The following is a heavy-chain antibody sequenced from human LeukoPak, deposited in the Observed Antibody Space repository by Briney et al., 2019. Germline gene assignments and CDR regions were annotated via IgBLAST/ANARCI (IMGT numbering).Heavy chain of an antibody. D-gene: IGHD3-3*01. J-gene: IGHJ4*02. Sequence: GGSLRLSCAASGFTFSSYSMNWVRQAPGKGLEWVSSISSSSSYIYYADSVKGRFTISRDNAKNSLYLRMNSLRAEDTAVYYCARAYDFWSGYADYWGQGTLVTVSS. CDR2: ISSSSSYI. CDR1: GFTFSSYS. CDR3: ARAYDFWSGYADY. V-gene: IGHV3-21*01.